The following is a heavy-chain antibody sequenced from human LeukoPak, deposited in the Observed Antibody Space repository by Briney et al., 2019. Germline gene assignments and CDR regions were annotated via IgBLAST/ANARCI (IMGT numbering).Heavy chain of an antibody. CDR3: AKTGSTVTTLNWFDP. CDR1: AFTFSSYA. Sequence: QPGGSLRLSCAASAFTFSSYAMSWVRQAPGKGLEWVSAVSGSGGSTYYADSVKGRFTISRDNSKNTLYLQMNSLRAEDTAVYYCAKTGSTVTTLNWFDPWGQGTLVTVSS. CDR2: VSGSGGST. V-gene: IGHV3-23*01. J-gene: IGHJ5*02. D-gene: IGHD4-17*01.